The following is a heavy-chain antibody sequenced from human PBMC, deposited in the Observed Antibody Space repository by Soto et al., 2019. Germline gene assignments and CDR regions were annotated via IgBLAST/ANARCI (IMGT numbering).Heavy chain of an antibody. V-gene: IGHV3-23*01. CDR3: AKRKALTSDAFDI. CDR1: GFTFSSYA. CDR2: ISGSGGST. J-gene: IGHJ3*02. Sequence: GGSLRLSCAASGFTFSSYAMSRVRQAPGKGLEWVSAISGSGGSTYYADSVKGRFTISRDNSKNTLYLQMNSLRAEDTAVYYCAKRKALTSDAFDIWGQGTMVTVSS.